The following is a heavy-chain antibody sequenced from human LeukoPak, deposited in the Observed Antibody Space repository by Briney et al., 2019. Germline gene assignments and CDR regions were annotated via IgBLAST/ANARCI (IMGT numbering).Heavy chain of an antibody. CDR2: IYPGDSDT. CDR3: ARPAYNWNSAPDY. J-gene: IGHJ4*02. CDR1: GYSFTSYW. D-gene: IGHD1-7*01. Sequence: GESLKISCKGSGYSFTSYWSGWVRQMPGKGLEWMGIIYPGDSDTRYSPSFQGQVTISADKSISTAYLQWSSLKASDTAMYYCARPAYNWNSAPDYWGQGTLVTVSS. V-gene: IGHV5-51*01.